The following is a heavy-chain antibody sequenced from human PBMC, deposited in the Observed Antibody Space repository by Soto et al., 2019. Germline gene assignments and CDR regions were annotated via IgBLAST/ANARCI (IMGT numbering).Heavy chain of an antibody. D-gene: IGHD2-2*01. J-gene: IGHJ4*01. V-gene: IGHV4-39*01. CDR1: GGSISSSSYY. Sequence: SSETLSLTCTVSGGSISSSSYYWGWIRQPPGKGLEWIGSIYYSGSTYYNPSLKSRVTISVDTSKNQFSLKLSSVTAADTAVYYCAKGGTSSLPFDYWGHGILVTVSS. CDR2: IYYSGST. CDR3: AKGGTSSLPFDY.